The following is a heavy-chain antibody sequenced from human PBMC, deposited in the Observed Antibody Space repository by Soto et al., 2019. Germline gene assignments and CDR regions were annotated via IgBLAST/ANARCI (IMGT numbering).Heavy chain of an antibody. CDR1: GYTFSGHA. V-gene: IGHV1-3*01. D-gene: IGHD3-10*02. J-gene: IGHJ5*02. Sequence: QVHFVQSGAEVKKPGASVKVSCKASGYTFSGHAIHWLRQAPGQRPEWLGWINAGNSKTYYSEKFEGRVTFTRDTVATTVTMELTSLPSEDTAVYYCGRDQSGTGYYVDWFDPWGQGTLVTVSS. CDR2: INAGNSKT. CDR3: GRDQSGTGYYVDWFDP.